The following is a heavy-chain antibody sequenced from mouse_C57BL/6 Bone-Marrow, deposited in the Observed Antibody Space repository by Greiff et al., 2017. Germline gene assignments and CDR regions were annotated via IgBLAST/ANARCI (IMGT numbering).Heavy chain of an antibody. Sequence: EVKVEESGPGLVKPSQSLSLTCSVTGYSITSCYYWNWIRQFPGNKLEWMGYISYDGSNNYNPSLKNRIPITRDPSKNQFFLKLNSVTTEDTATYYCARGSRLVRGGSDWYFDVWGTGTTVTVSS. CDR1: GYSITSCYY. J-gene: IGHJ1*03. D-gene: IGHD2-14*01. CDR3: ARGSRLVRGGSDWYFDV. V-gene: IGHV3-6*01. CDR2: ISYDGSN.